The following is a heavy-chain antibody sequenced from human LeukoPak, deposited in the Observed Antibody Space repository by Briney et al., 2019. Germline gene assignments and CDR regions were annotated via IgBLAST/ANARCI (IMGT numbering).Heavy chain of an antibody. Sequence: GGSLRLSCAASGFTFSSYAMSWVRQAPGKGLEWVSAISGSGGSTYYADSEKGRFTNSRDNAKNTVYLQMNSLKPEDTAVYYCAKQMAVDYFDYWGQGTLVTVSS. CDR2: ISGSGGST. CDR1: GFTFSSYA. CDR3: AKQMAVDYFDY. V-gene: IGHV3-23*01. D-gene: IGHD5-24*01. J-gene: IGHJ4*02.